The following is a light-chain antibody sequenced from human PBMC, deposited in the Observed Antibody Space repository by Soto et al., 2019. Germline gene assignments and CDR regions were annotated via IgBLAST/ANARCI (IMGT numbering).Light chain of an antibody. V-gene: IGKV3-20*01. CDR3: QQYDISPPLT. CDR1: QTISSSY. J-gene: IGKJ4*01. Sequence: VLTQSPGTLSLSPGERATLSCRASQTISSSYLAWYQQKPGQAPRLIIYGASNRATGIPDRFSGSGSGTDFTLTISRLEPEDFAVYYCQQYDISPPLTFGGGTKVDNK. CDR2: GAS.